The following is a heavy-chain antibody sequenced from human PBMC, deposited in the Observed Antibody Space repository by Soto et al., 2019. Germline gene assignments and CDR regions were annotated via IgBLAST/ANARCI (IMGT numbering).Heavy chain of an antibody. CDR1: GYSFTSYW. J-gene: IGHJ6*02. Sequence: PGESLKISCKGSGYSFTSYWIGWVRQMPGKGLEWMGIIYPGDSDTRYSPSFQGQVAISADKSISTAYLQWSSLKASDTAMYYCARTIAAAGTGYHYSGLDVWGQGTTVTVSS. CDR3: ARTIAAAGTGYHYSGLDV. V-gene: IGHV5-51*01. D-gene: IGHD6-13*01. CDR2: IYPGDSDT.